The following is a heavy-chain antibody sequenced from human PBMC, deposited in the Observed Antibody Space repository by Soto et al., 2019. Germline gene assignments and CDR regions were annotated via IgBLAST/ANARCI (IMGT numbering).Heavy chain of an antibody. V-gene: IGHV3-48*03. D-gene: IGHD3-3*01. CDR1: GFILSHYE. J-gene: IGHJ6*02. CDR2: VSSTSRVI. Sequence: VQLVESGGDLVQPGGSLRLSCAASGFILSHYEMNWVRQAPGKGLEWLAYVSSTSRVIYYADSVKGRFTISRDNGKKSLYLQINSLRAEDTAVYYCAGSRRNDDFWSDPQLGDGMDVWGQGTTVTVSS. CDR3: AGSRRNDDFWSDPQLGDGMDV.